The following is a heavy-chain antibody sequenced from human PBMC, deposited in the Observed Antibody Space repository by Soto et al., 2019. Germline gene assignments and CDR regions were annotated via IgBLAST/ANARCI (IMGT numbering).Heavy chain of an antibody. CDR3: AKARYYYDSSGYRYPPDY. V-gene: IGHV3-9*01. CDR2: ISWNSGSI. J-gene: IGHJ4*02. Sequence: SLRLSCAASGFTFDDYAMHWVRQAPGKGLEWVSGISWNSGSIGYADSVKGRFTISRDNAKNSLYLQMNSLRAEDTALYYCAKARYYYDSSGYRYPPDYWGQGTLVTVSS. CDR1: GFTFDDYA. D-gene: IGHD3-22*01.